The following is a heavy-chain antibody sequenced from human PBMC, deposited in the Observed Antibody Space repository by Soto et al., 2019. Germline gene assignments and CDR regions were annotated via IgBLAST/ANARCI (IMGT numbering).Heavy chain of an antibody. CDR2: IYPRGGST. CDR1: GYNFTSHY. V-gene: IGHV1-46*01. CDR3: ARVGYSSTGTTLHFHGLDV. D-gene: IGHD3-22*01. J-gene: IGHJ6*02. Sequence: ASVKVSCKTSGYNFTSHYIHWVRQAPGQRLESMGIIYPRGGSTIYAQEFQGKVTMTRDTSTHTLYMELSSLRSEDTAIYYCARVGYSSTGTTLHFHGLDVWGQGTTVTVSS.